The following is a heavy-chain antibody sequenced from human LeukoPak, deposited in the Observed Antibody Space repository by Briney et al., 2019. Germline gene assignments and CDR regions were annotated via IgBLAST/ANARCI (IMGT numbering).Heavy chain of an antibody. V-gene: IGHV3-21*01. CDR1: GFTFSNYR. Sequence: GALRLSCAASGFTFSNYRMNWVRQAPGKGLEWVSSISTSSIYIYYADSLRGRFTISRDNSKNTLYLEMNSLRAEDTAVYYCAKDIGSYYDYWGQGILVTVSS. J-gene: IGHJ4*02. CDR2: ISTSSIYI. D-gene: IGHD3-10*01. CDR3: AKDIGSYYDY.